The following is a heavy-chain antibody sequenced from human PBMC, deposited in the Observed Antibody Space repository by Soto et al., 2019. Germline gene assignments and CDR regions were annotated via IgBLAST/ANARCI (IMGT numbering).Heavy chain of an antibody. V-gene: IGHV1-18*01. CDR3: ARDRLSFFEVMSPGYDY. Sequence: QVQLVQSGAEVKKPGASVKVSCKASGYTFTIYGISWVRQAPGQGLEWMGWISAYNGNTNYAQKLQGRVTMTTDTSSSTAYMELRSLRSDDTAVYYCARDRLSFFEVMSPGYDYWGQGILVTVSS. D-gene: IGHD3-3*01. CDR2: ISAYNGNT. J-gene: IGHJ4*02. CDR1: GYTFTIYG.